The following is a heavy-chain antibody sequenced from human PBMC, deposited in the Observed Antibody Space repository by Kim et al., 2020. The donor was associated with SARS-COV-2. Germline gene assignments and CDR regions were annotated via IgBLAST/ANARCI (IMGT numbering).Heavy chain of an antibody. Sequence: GGSLRLSCAAYGFTFSSYGMHWVRQAPGKGLEWVAVISYDGSNKYYADSVKGRFTISRDNSKNTLYLQMNSLRAEDTAVYYCAKDQGGGDYGDYFDYWGQGTLVTVSS. J-gene: IGHJ4*02. CDR2: ISYDGSNK. CDR3: AKDQGGGDYGDYFDY. V-gene: IGHV3-30*18. CDR1: GFTFSSYG. D-gene: IGHD4-17*01.